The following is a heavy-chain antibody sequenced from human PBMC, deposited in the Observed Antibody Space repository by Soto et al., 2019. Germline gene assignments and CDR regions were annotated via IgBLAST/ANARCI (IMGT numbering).Heavy chain of an antibody. D-gene: IGHD6-19*01. Sequence: GGSLRLSCAASGFTFDDYAMHWVRQAPGKGLEWVSGISWNSGSIGYADSVKGRFTISRDNAKNSLYLQMNSLRAEDTALYYCAKDKGQWLVRRGAFDIWGQGTMVTVSS. CDR2: ISWNSGSI. CDR1: GFTFDDYA. J-gene: IGHJ3*02. CDR3: AKDKGQWLVRRGAFDI. V-gene: IGHV3-9*01.